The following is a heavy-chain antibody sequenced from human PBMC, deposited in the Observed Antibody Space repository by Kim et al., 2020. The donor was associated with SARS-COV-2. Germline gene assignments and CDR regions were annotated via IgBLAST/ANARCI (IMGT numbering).Heavy chain of an antibody. CDR2: INHSGST. CDR3: ASVFSSGWYIGY. V-gene: IGHV4-34*01. CDR1: GGSFSGYY. J-gene: IGHJ4*02. D-gene: IGHD6-19*01. Sequence: SETLSLTCAVYGGSFSGYYWSWIRQPPGKGLEWIGEINHSGSTNYNPSHKSRVTISVDTSKNQFSLKLRSVTAADTAVYYCASVFSSGWYIGYWGQGTLVTVSS.